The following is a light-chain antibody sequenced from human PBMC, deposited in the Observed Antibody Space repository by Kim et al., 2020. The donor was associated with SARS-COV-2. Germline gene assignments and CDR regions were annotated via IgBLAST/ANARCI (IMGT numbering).Light chain of an antibody. CDR3: SSYTSSTTRV. Sequence: QPTTTSCAGPRRDVGAYNYVSWYQQHPGKAPKLFIYDVTYRPSGVSDRFAGSKAGDAASLTIFGLQAEDEADYYCSSYTSSTTRVFGGGTQLTVL. V-gene: IGLV2-14*03. J-gene: IGLJ2*01. CDR2: DVT. CDR1: RRDVGAYNY.